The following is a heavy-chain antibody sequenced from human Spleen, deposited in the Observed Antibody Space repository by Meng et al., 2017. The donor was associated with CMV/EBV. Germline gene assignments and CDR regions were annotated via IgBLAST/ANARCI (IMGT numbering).Heavy chain of an antibody. Sequence: GESLKISCTASGFTFTTFSIHWVRQAPGKGLEWVADISYDGNDKYYADSVRGRFTISRDNSKNTLFLQMNNLRVEDSAVYFCARDRWAPGDVWGQGTTVTVS. D-gene: IGHD1-26*01. V-gene: IGHV3-30*04. CDR2: ISYDGNDK. J-gene: IGHJ6*02. CDR1: GFTFTTFS. CDR3: ARDRWAPGDV.